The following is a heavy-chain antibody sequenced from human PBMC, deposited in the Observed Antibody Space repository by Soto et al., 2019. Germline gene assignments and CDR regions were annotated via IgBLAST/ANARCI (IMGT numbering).Heavy chain of an antibody. CDR3: ARDDYYDSNNWFDP. V-gene: IGHV4-4*07. Sequence: SETLSLTCAVSGVSIKTYYWSWIRKPAGKGLEWIGRIYTTGSANHNPSLKSRVTMSVDTSKNQVSLKLTSVTAADAGVYYCARDDYYDSNNWFDPWGQGILVTVS. J-gene: IGHJ5*02. CDR1: GVSIKTYY. CDR2: IYTTGSA. D-gene: IGHD3-9*01.